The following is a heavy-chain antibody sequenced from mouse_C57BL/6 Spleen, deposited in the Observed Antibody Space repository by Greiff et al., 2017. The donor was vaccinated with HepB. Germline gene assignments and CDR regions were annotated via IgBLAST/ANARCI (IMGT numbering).Heavy chain of an antibody. CDR2: IHPNSGST. CDR3: APYSNYVAY. V-gene: IGHV1-64*01. J-gene: IGHJ3*01. Sequence: VQLQQPGAELVKPGASVKLSCKASGYTFTSYWMHWVKQRPGQGLEWIGMIHPNSGSTNYNEKLKSKATLTVDKSSSTAYMQLSSLTSEDSAVYYCAPYSNYVAYWGQGTLVTVSA. CDR1: GYTFTSYW. D-gene: IGHD2-5*01.